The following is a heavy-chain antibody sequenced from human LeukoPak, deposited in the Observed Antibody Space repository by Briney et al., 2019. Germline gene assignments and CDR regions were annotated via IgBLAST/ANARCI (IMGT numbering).Heavy chain of an antibody. D-gene: IGHD5-18*01. J-gene: IGHJ4*02. CDR3: ARAIASYGDSAY. CDR1: GFKFSSFS. Sequence: GGSLRLSCAASGFKFSSFSMGWVRQAPGKGLEWLSYITSTSSATYYADSLQGRFIISRDNAKNSLYLQINSLRADDTAVYYCARAIASYGDSAYWGQGTLVTVSS. CDR2: ITSTSSAT. V-gene: IGHV3-48*04.